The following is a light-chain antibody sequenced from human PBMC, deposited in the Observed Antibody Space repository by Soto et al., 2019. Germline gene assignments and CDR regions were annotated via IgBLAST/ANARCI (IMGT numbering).Light chain of an antibody. CDR2: DAS. CDR1: QSVATY. V-gene: IGKV3-11*01. CDR3: QQYNNWPLT. Sequence: EIVLTQSPLTLALSPGERATLSCRASQSVATYLAWYQQRPGQAPRLLIYDASHRATGIPARFSGSGSGTDFTLTISSLQSEDFAVYYCQQYNNWPLTFGGGTKVEIK. J-gene: IGKJ4*01.